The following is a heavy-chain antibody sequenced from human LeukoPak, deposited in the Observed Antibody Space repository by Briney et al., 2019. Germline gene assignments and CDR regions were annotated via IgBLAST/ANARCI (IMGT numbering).Heavy chain of an antibody. V-gene: IGHV5-51*01. CDR1: GYSFTSYW. D-gene: IGHD5-18*01. J-gene: IGHJ4*02. CDR2: IYPGDSDT. Sequence: GESLRISCKGSGYSFTSYWIGWVRQMPGKGLEWTGIIYPGDSDTRYSPSFQGQVTISADKSISTAYLQWSSLKASDTAMYYCARSTAMDQNDYWGQGTLVTVSS. CDR3: ARSTAMDQNDY.